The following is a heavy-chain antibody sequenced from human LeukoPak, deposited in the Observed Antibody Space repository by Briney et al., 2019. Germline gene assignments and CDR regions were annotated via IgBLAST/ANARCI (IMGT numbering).Heavy chain of an antibody. V-gene: IGHV4-39*01. CDR2: NYYSGST. Sequence: SETLSLTCTVSGGSISSSSYNWGWIRQPPGKGLEWIGSNYYSGSTYYNPSLKSRVTISVDTSKNQFSLKLSSVTAADTAVYYCASRDSSIAARRFDYWGQGTLVTVSS. D-gene: IGHD6-6*01. CDR3: ASRDSSIAARRFDY. CDR1: GGSISSSSYN. J-gene: IGHJ4*02.